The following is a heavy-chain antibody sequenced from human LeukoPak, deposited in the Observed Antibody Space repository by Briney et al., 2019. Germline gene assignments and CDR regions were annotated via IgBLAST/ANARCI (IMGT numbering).Heavy chain of an antibody. CDR2: INPNSGGT. D-gene: IGHD2-21*02. J-gene: IGHJ5*02. Sequence: ASVKVSCKASGYTFTGYYMHWVRQAPGQGLEWMGWINPNSGGTNYAQKFQGRVTMTRDTSISTAYMELSRLRSDDTAVYYCARARGADFYFSFDPWGQGTLVTVSS. V-gene: IGHV1-2*02. CDR3: ARARGADFYFSFDP. CDR1: GYTFTGYY.